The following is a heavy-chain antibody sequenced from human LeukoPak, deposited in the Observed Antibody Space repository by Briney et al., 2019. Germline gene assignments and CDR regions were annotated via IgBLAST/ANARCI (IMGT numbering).Heavy chain of an antibody. D-gene: IGHD6-13*01. Sequence: SETLSLTCTVSGGSISSGGYYWSWIRQHPEKGLEWIGYIYYSGSTYYYPSLKSRVTISVDTSKNQFSLKLSSVTAADTAVYYCARDSSSSWYNWFDPWGQGTLVTVSS. J-gene: IGHJ5*02. V-gene: IGHV4-31*03. CDR1: GGSISSGGYY. CDR2: IYYSGST. CDR3: ARDSSSSWYNWFDP.